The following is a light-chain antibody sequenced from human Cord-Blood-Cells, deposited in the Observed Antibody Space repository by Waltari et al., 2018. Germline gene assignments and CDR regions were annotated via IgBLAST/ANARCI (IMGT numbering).Light chain of an antibody. Sequence: QSALTQPASVSGSPGQSITISCTGTSSDVGSYNLVSWYQQHPGKAPKLMIYERSKRPSRISHRCAGSKLGNTVSLTFTGRQSEDDADYYCCSYAGSSTGVFGGETKLTVL. V-gene: IGLV2-23*01. CDR2: ERS. CDR3: CSYAGSSTGV. CDR1: SSDVGSYNL. J-gene: IGLJ3*02.